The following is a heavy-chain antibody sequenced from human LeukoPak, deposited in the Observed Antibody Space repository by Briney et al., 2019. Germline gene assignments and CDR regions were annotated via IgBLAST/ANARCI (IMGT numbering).Heavy chain of an antibody. CDR1: GGSISTHY. Sequence: SETPSLTCSVSGGSISTHYWSWIRQSAGKGLEWIGRIYISGGTDYNSSLKSRVTMSVDTSKNQFSLKLSPVTAEDTAVYYCARDLEGENSPDYWGQGTLVTVSS. V-gene: IGHV4-4*07. CDR3: ARDLEGENSPDY. D-gene: IGHD1-1*01. CDR2: IYISGGT. J-gene: IGHJ4*02.